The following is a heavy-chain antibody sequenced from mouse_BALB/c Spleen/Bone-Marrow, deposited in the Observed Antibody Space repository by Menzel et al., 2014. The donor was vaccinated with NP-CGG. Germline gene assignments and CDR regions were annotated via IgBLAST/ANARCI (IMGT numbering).Heavy chain of an antibody. V-gene: IGHV1-82*01. D-gene: IGHD1-1*01. Sequence: QVQLQQSGPELVKPGASVKISCKASGYAFSSSWMNWVKQRPGQGLEWIGRIYPGGGDTNYNGKFKGKATLTADKSSSTAYMQLRSLTSVDSAVYFCARDYYGSSLDYWGQGTTLTVSS. CDR3: ARDYYGSSLDY. J-gene: IGHJ2*01. CDR2: IYPGGGDT. CDR1: GYAFSSSW.